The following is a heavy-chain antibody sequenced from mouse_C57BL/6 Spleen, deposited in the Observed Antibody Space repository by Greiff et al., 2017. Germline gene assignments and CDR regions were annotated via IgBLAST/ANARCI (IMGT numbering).Heavy chain of an antibody. CDR3: ARSGGHYYAMDY. Sequence: QVQLQQPGAELVRPGTSVKLSCKASGYTFTSYWMHWVKQRPGQGLEWIGVIDPSDSYTNYNQKFKGKATLTVDTSSSTAYMQLSSLTSEDSAVYYCARSGGHYYAMDYWGQGTSVTGSS. CDR1: GYTFTSYW. D-gene: IGHD3-3*01. V-gene: IGHV1-59*01. CDR2: IDPSDSYT. J-gene: IGHJ4*01.